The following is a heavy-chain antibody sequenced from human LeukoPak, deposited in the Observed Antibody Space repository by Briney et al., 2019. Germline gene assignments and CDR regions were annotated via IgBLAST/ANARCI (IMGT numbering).Heavy chain of an antibody. CDR3: ARVTILVYGLDV. CDR1: GGSISSSSYY. J-gene: IGHJ6*02. D-gene: IGHD3-9*01. CDR2: IYYSGST. V-gene: IGHV4-39*07. Sequence: SETLSLTCTVSGGSISSSSYYWGWIRQPPGKGLEWIGSIYYSGSTYCDPSLKSRVTISVDTSKNQFSLKLSSVTAADTAVYYCARVTILVYGLDVWGQGTTVTVSS.